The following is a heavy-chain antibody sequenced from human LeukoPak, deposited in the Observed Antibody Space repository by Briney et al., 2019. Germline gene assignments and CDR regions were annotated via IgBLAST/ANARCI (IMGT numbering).Heavy chain of an antibody. D-gene: IGHD1-26*01. CDR2: FDPEDGVT. CDR1: GYTLTELS. Sequence: ASVKVSCKVSGYTLTELSMHWVRQAPGKGLEWMGGFDPEDGVTIYAQKFQGRVTMTEDTSIDTAYMELSSLRSEDTAVYYCATPRDSGSYRDYWGQGTLVTVSS. J-gene: IGHJ4*02. V-gene: IGHV1-24*01. CDR3: ATPRDSGSYRDY.